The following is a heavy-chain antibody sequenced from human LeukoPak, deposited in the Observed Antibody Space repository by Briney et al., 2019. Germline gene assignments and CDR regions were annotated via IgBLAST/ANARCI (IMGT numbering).Heavy chain of an antibody. D-gene: IGHD6-19*01. CDR3: ARVDGSGWESLLDY. J-gene: IGHJ4*02. CDR1: GGSISSSSYN. CDR2: IYYSGST. Sequence: SETLSLTCTVSGGSISSSSYNWGWIRQPPGKGLEWIGSIYYSGSTYHNPSLKSRVTISVDTSKNQFSLELSSVTAADTAVYYCARVDGSGWESLLDYWGQGTLVTVSS. V-gene: IGHV4-39*07.